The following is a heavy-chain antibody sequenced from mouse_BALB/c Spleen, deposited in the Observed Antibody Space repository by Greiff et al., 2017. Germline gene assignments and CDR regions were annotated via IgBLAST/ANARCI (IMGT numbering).Heavy chain of an antibody. CDR3: AREGLYYGSDY. D-gene: IGHD1-1*01. Sequence: DVMLVESGGGLVKPGGSLKLSCAASGFTFSSYAMSWVRQTPEKRLEWVASISSGGSTYYPDSVKGRFTISRDNARNILYLQMSSLRSEDTAMYYCAREGLYYGSDYWGQGTTLTVSS. CDR1: GFTFSSYA. CDR2: ISSGGST. V-gene: IGHV5-6-5*01. J-gene: IGHJ2*01.